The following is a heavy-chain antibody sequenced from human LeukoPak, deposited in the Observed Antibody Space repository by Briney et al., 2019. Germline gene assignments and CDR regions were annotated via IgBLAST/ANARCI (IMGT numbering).Heavy chain of an antibody. CDR1: GYTFTGYY. J-gene: IGHJ4*02. CDR3: ATDSIAGYSSGWYFDY. Sequence: ASVKVSCKASGYTFTGYYMHWVRQAPGQGLEWMGWINPNSGGTNYAQKFQGRVTMTRDTSISTAYMELSSLRSEDTAMYYCATDSIAGYSSGWYFDYWGQGTLVTVSS. CDR2: INPNSGGT. V-gene: IGHV1-2*02. D-gene: IGHD6-19*01.